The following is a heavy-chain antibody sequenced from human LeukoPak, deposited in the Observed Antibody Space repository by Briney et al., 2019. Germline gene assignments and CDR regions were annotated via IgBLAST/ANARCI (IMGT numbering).Heavy chain of an antibody. J-gene: IGHJ6*02. V-gene: IGHV1-8*01. D-gene: IGHD3-3*01. CDR1: GYTFVSYD. Sequence: ASVKVSCKASGYTFVSYDINWVRQATGQGLEWMGWMSPNSGNTGYAQKFQGRITMTKSTSISTAYMELSDLESEDTAVYYCARAGITIFGVVTPYYYYGMDVWGQGTTVTVSS. CDR2: MSPNSGNT. CDR3: ARAGITIFGVVTPYYYYGMDV.